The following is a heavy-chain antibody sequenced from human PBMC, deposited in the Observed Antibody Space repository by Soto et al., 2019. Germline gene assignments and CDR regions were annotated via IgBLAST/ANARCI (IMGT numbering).Heavy chain of an antibody. CDR2: ISGGGDNT. Sequence: EVQLLESGGGLVQPGGSLRLSCAASAFTFSRFAMSWVRQTPGNGLEWVSAISGGGDNTFYADSVKGRFTISRDNSKNTLYLQMNGLRVEDTAVHYCAKGLSGSGAYQWFDPWGQGTLVTVSS. J-gene: IGHJ5*02. V-gene: IGHV3-23*01. CDR3: AKGLSGSGAYQWFDP. D-gene: IGHD3-10*01. CDR1: AFTFSRFA.